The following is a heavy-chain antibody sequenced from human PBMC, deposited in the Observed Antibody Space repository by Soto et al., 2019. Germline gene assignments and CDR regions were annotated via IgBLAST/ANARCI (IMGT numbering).Heavy chain of an antibody. CDR3: ARGSLYGHFPFDI. D-gene: IGHD4-17*01. Sequence: SETLSLTCTVSGGSITGYYWAWIRQSPGKGLEWIGYIYYTGSAYYNPSLNSRVAISLDTSKNQFSLSLTSVSAADTAVYYCARGSLYGHFPFDIWGQGAMVIVSS. CDR1: GGSITGYY. CDR2: IYYTGSA. V-gene: IGHV4-59*01. J-gene: IGHJ3*02.